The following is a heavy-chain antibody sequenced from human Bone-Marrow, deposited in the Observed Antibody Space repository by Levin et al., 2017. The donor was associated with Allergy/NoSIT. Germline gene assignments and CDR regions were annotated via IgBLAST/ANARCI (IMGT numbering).Heavy chain of an antibody. V-gene: IGHV5-51*01. J-gene: IGHJ4*02. CDR1: GYSFTRYW. CDR2: IFPDDSDT. CDR3: ARAPSPHNNDRRAYHYGPYVDY. Sequence: GESLKISCKASGYSFTRYWIGWVRQMPGKGLEWMGVIFPDDSDTRYSPSFEGHVTISVDTSISTVYLQWTSLKSSDTAMYYCARAPSPHNNDRRAYHYGPYVDYWGLGTLVTVSS. D-gene: IGHD4-17*01.